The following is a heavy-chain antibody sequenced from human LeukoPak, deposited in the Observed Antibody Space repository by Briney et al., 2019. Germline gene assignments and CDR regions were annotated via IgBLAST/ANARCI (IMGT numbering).Heavy chain of an antibody. Sequence: GGSPRLSCAVSGITLSNYGMSWVRQAPGKGLEWVAGISDSGGRTNYADSVKGRFTISRGNPKNTLYLQMNSLRAEDTAVYFCAKRGVVIRVILVGFHKEAYYFDSWGQGALVTVSS. CDR1: GITLSNYG. D-gene: IGHD3-22*01. J-gene: IGHJ4*02. CDR2: ISDSGGRT. V-gene: IGHV3-23*01. CDR3: AKRGVVIRVILVGFHKEAYYFDS.